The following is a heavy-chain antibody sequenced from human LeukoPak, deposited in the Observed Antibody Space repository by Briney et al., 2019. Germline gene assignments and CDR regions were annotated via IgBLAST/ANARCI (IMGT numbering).Heavy chain of an antibody. Sequence: PSETLSLTCTVSGGSISSGDYYWSWIRQPPGKGLEWIGYIYYSGSTYYNPSLKSRVTISVDTSKNQFSLKLSSVTAADTAVYYCARSPAARWGEVAFDYWGQGTLVTVSS. CDR1: GGSISSGDYY. V-gene: IGHV4-30-4*01. D-gene: IGHD3-16*01. J-gene: IGHJ4*02. CDR3: ARSPAARWGEVAFDY. CDR2: IYYSGST.